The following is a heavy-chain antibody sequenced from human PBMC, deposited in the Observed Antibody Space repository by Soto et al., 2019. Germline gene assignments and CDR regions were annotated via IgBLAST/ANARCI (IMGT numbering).Heavy chain of an antibody. J-gene: IGHJ4*02. CDR2: INPNSGGT. D-gene: IGHD7-27*01. V-gene: IGHV1-2*02. CDR1: GYTFTGSS. Sequence: QVQLVQSGAEVKKPGASVNVSCEASGYTFTGSSIHWVRQAPGQGLEWMGYINPNSGGTIFAQKFQGRVTMTRDTSISTAYMELSRVASEDTAVYYCARDLTGDPNYWGQGTLVTVSS. CDR3: ARDLTGDPNY.